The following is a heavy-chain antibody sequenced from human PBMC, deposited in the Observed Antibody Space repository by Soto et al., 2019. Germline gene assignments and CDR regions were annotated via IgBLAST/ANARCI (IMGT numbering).Heavy chain of an antibody. J-gene: IGHJ6*02. D-gene: IGHD5-18*01. CDR1: GYTFTSYG. Sequence: QVQLVQSGAEVKKPGASVKVSCKASGYTFTSYGISWVRQAPGQGLEWMGGISAYNGNTNYAQKLQGRVTMTTDTSTSTAYMELRSLRSDDTAVYYCARDLSGYSYGYYYYYGMDVWGQGTTVTVSS. V-gene: IGHV1-18*01. CDR2: ISAYNGNT. CDR3: ARDLSGYSYGYYYYYGMDV.